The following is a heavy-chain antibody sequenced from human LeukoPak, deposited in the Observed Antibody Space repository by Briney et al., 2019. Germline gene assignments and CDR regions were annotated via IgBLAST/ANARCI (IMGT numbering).Heavy chain of an antibody. J-gene: IGHJ4*02. CDR1: GYTFTGYY. D-gene: IGHD3-22*01. CDR2: ISAYNGNT. CDR3: ARENSGDDSSGYYRNFDY. V-gene: IGHV1-18*04. Sequence: ASVKVSCKASGYTFTGYYMHWVRQAPGQGLEWMGWISAYNGNTNYAQKLQGRVTMTTDTSTSTVYMELSSLGSEDTAVYYCARENSGDDSSGYYRNFDYWGQGTLVTVSS.